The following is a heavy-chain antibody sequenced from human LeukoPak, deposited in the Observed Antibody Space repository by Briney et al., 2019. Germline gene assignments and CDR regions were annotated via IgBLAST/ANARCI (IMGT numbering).Heavy chain of an antibody. V-gene: IGHV3-23*01. D-gene: IGHD6-19*01. J-gene: IGHJ1*01. CDR2: ITGSGGNT. CDR3: ARTSGWYAPEYFQH. Sequence: PGGSLRLSCAASGFTFSTYVMAWVRQAPGKGLEWVSAITGSGGNTFFADSVKGRFTISRDNSKNTLYLQMNSLRAEDTAVYYCARTSGWYAPEYFQHWGQGTLVTVSS. CDR1: GFTFSTYV.